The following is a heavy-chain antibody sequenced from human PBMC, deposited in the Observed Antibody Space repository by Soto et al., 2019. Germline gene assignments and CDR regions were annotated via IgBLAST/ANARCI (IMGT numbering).Heavy chain of an antibody. D-gene: IGHD2-8*01. CDR2: MNPNSGNT. Sequence: VKVSCNASGYTFTSYDINWVRQATGQGLECMGWMNPNSGNTGYAQKFQGRVTMTRNTSISTAYMELSSLRSEDTAVYYCARGGYCTNGVCDYYYYGMDVWGQGTTVTVSS. CDR1: GYTFTSYD. V-gene: IGHV1-8*01. J-gene: IGHJ6*02. CDR3: ARGGYCTNGVCDYYYYGMDV.